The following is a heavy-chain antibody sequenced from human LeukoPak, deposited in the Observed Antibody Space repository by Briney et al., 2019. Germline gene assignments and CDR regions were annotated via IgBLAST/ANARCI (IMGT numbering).Heavy chain of an antibody. CDR2: IRYNGNNQ. CDR1: GFTFNNYG. V-gene: IGHV3-30*02. CDR3: AKDSAFYYIDV. J-gene: IGHJ6*03. D-gene: IGHD3-10*01. Sequence: PGGSLRLSCAASGFTFNNYGMHWVRQAPGKGLEWVAFIRYNGNNQYYADSVKGRFTISRDNSKNTLYLQMNSLKGDDTAVYYCAKDSAFYYIDVWGKGATVNIS.